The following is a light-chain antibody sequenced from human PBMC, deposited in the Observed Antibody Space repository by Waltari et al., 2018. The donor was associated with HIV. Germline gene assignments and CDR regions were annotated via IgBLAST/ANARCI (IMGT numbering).Light chain of an antibody. J-gene: IGLJ3*02. CDR1: SDSVSINYY. CDR3: ALYMTGAKWV. V-gene: IGLV8-61*01. Sequence: QTVVTQEPSFSVSPGGTVTLTCALNSDSVSINYYPGWFQQTPGQAPRTLISRTYSRSSGVPDRFSGSLLGNKAALSITGAQADDDSFYFCALYMTGAKWVFGGGTKLTVL. CDR2: RTY.